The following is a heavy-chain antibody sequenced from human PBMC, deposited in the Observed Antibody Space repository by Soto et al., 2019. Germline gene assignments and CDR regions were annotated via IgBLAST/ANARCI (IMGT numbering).Heavy chain of an antibody. CDR3: TRDASRDSSARGWFDP. J-gene: IGHJ5*02. V-gene: IGHV3-21*01. CDR1: GFTFRSFT. CDR2: ISSNSAYI. Sequence: GGSLRLSCAASGFTFRSFTMNWVRQAPGKGLEWVSTISSNSAYIYYTDALRGRFTISRDNAKNSLHLQMNSLRAEDTAVYYCTRDASRDSSARGWFDPWGPGILVTVSS. D-gene: IGHD6-13*01.